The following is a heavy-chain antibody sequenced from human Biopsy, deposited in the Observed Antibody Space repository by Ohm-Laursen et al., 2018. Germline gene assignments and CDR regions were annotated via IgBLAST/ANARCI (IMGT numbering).Heavy chain of an antibody. V-gene: IGHV4-59*07. CDR1: GDSISIYY. J-gene: IGHJ4*02. CDR2: IYYSGTT. Sequence: SDTLSLTCNVSGDSISIYYWNWIRQPPGKGLEWIGYIYYSGTTDYSPSLKSRVTISIDKSKNQFFLKLSSVTAEDTAVYYCARDDAVTVIRGLYYWGQGALVTVSS. CDR3: ARDDAVTVIRGLYY. D-gene: IGHD2-21*02.